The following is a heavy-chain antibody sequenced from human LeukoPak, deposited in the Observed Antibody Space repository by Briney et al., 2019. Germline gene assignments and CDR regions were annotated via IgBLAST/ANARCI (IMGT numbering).Heavy chain of an antibody. CDR1: GFTFSSYS. V-gene: IGHV3-21*01. J-gene: IGHJ6*02. CDR2: ISSSSSYI. CDR3: AVSGYSLNYYGMDV. Sequence: GGSLRLSCAASGFTFSSYSMNWVRQAPGKGLEWVSSISSSSSYIYYADSVKGRFTISRDNAKNSLYLQMNSLRAEDTVVYYCAVSGYSLNYYGMDVWGQGTTVTVSS. D-gene: IGHD3-3*01.